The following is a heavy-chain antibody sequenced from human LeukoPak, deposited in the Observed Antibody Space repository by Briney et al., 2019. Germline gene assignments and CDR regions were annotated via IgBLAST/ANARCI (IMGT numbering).Heavy chain of an antibody. J-gene: IGHJ4*02. CDR3: AREDYGDPA. D-gene: IGHD4-17*01. Sequence: ASVKVSCKASGNTFTTYGISWVRQAPGQGLEWMGWINTYNGNTNYAQKLQGRVTMTTDTSTSTAYMELRSLRSDDTAVYYCAREDYGDPAWGQGTLVTVSS. CDR1: GNTFTTYG. V-gene: IGHV1-18*01. CDR2: INTYNGNT.